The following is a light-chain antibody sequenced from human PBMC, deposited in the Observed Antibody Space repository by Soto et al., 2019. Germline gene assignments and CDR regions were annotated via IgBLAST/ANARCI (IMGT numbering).Light chain of an antibody. J-gene: IGKJ5*01. CDR1: QSVSSSY. CDR2: GAS. Sequence: EIVLTQSPGTLSLSPGERATLSCRASQSVSSSYLAWYQQKPGQAPRLLIYGASSRATGIPDRFSGGGSGTDFTLTISRLEPEDFAAYYCQHFVNSLTWTFGQGTRLEIK. V-gene: IGKV3-20*01. CDR3: QHFVNSLTWT.